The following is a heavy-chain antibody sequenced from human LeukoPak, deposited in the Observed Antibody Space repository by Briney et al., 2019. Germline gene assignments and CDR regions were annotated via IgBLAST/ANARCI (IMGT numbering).Heavy chain of an antibody. Sequence: AASVKVSCKASGYTFTSYDINWVRQATGQGLEWMGWMNPNSGNTGYAQNFQGRVTMTRNTSISTAYMELRSLRSDDTAVYYCARLLLWFGELFPAFDYWGQGTLVTVSS. D-gene: IGHD3-10*01. CDR1: GYTFTSYD. V-gene: IGHV1-8*01. CDR2: MNPNSGNT. J-gene: IGHJ4*02. CDR3: ARLLLWFGELFPAFDY.